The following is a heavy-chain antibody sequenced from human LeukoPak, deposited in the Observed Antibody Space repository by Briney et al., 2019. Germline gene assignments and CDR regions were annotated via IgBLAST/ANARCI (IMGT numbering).Heavy chain of an antibody. V-gene: IGHV3-7*01. J-gene: IGHJ4*02. Sequence: GGSLRLSCAASGFTFSDFWMSWVRQAPGKGLEWVASITHVGGEKYYVDSVKGRFTISRDNAKNSLYPQINNLRAEDTAVYYCGRLAHNAWYAIDFWGQGTLVTVSS. CDR2: ITHVGGEK. CDR1: GFTFSDFW. CDR3: GRLAHNAWYAIDF. D-gene: IGHD2-2*01.